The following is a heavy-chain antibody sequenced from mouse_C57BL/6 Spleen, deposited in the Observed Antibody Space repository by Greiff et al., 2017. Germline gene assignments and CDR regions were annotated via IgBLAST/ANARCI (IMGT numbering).Heavy chain of an antibody. Sequence: EVKVVESGGGLVKPGGSLKLSCAASGFTFSDYGMHWVRQAPEKGLEWVAYISSGSSTIYYAVTVKGRFTISRDNAKNTLFLQMTSLRSEDTAMYYCARWYYGSSYGNFDYWGQGTTLTVSS. CDR3: ARWYYGSSYGNFDY. V-gene: IGHV5-17*01. D-gene: IGHD1-1*01. CDR2: ISSGSSTI. CDR1: GFTFSDYG. J-gene: IGHJ2*01.